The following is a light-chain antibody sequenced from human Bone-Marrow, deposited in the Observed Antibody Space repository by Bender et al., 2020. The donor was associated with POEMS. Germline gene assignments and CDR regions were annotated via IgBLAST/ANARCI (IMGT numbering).Light chain of an antibody. CDR1: SIARHP. V-gene: IGLV1-44*01. CDR3: STWDDRLNAWL. Sequence: SVLTQPPSASGTPGQRVTIPCSGGSIARHPINWYQPLPGTAHRLVIYADDRRPSGVPNRFSASNSGSSASLAISGLQSGDAADYYCSTWDDRLNAWLFGGGTKLTVL. CDR2: ADD. J-gene: IGLJ3*02.